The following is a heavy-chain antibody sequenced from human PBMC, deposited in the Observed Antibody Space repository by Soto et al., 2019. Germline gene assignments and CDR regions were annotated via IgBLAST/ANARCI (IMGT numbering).Heavy chain of an antibody. D-gene: IGHD1-26*01. CDR3: ATEQSGSYPHYYYYGMDV. CDR2: FDPEDGET. CDR1: GYTLTELS. J-gene: IGHJ6*02. V-gene: IGHV1-24*01. Sequence: SVKVSCKVSGYTLTELSMHWVRQAPGKGLEWMGGFDPEDGETIYAQKFQGRVTMTEDTSTDTAYMELSSLRSEDTAVYYCATEQSGSYPHYYYYGMDVWGQGTTVTVSS.